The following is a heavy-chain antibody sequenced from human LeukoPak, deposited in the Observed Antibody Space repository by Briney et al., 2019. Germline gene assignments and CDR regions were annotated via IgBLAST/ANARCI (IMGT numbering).Heavy chain of an antibody. D-gene: IGHD5-18*01. CDR1: GDSISSGGYY. Sequence: SQTLSLTCTVSGDSISSGGYYWAWLRQHPGKGLEWIGYIYFTGTTYYRPSLKPRLTLSVDTSKNQFSLKLNSATAADTAVYYCARGGYNYGYAQDWFDSWGQGTLVTVSS. J-gene: IGHJ5*01. CDR2: IYFTGTT. V-gene: IGHV4-31*03. CDR3: ARGGYNYGYAQDWFDS.